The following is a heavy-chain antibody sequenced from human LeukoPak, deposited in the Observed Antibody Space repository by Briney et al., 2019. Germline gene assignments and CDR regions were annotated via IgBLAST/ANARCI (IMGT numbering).Heavy chain of an antibody. V-gene: IGHV1-3*01. Sequence: ASVKVSCKASGYTFTSYAMHWVRQAPGQRLEWMGWINAGNGNTKYSQKFQGRVTITRDTSATTAYMELSSLRSEDTAVYYCAREYYDYVWGSYRYWYYFDCWGQGTLVTVSS. CDR1: GYTFTSYA. CDR2: INAGNGNT. J-gene: IGHJ4*02. D-gene: IGHD3-16*02. CDR3: AREYYDYVWGSYRYWYYFDC.